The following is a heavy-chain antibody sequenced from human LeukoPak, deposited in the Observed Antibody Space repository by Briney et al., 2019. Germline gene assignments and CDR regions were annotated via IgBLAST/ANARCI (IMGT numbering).Heavy chain of an antibody. CDR2: INPNSGGT. Sequence: ASVKVSCKASGYTFTSYYMHWVRQAPGQGLEWMGWINPNSGGTNYAQKFQGRVTMTRDTSISTAYMELSRLRSDDTAVYYCARAYYYDSSGYYGYWGQGTLVTVSS. J-gene: IGHJ4*02. D-gene: IGHD3-22*01. V-gene: IGHV1-2*02. CDR1: GYTFTSYY. CDR3: ARAYYYDSSGYYGY.